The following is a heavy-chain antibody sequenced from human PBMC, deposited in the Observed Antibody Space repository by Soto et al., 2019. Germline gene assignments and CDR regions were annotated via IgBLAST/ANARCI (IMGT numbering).Heavy chain of an antibody. J-gene: IGHJ4*02. V-gene: IGHV4-34*01. D-gene: IGHD6-13*01. CDR1: GGSFSGYY. CDR2: INHSGST. Sequence: SETLSLTCAVYGGSFSGYYWSWIRQPPGKGLEWIGEINHSGSTNYNPSLQSRVTISVDTSKNQFSLKLSSVTAADTAVYYCARSIAAAATPYFDYWGQGTLVTVSS. CDR3: ARSIAAAATPYFDY.